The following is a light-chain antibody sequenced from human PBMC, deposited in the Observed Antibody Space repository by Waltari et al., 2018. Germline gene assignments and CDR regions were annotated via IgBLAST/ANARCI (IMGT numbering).Light chain of an antibody. CDR3: LQYGGSPRT. CDR2: GAS. Sequence: DIVLTQSPGTLSLSPGERATPSCRASQSVSDSRLAWYQQRPGQAPRLLIYGASNRATGIPDRFSGSGSATDFTLTISRLDPADFAVYYCLQYGGSPRTFGQGTKVEI. J-gene: IGKJ1*01. CDR1: QSVSDSR. V-gene: IGKV3-20*01.